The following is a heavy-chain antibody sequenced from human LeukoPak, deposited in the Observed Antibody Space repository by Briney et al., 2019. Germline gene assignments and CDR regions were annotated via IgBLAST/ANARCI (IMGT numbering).Heavy chain of an antibody. CDR3: VKVDNGILTGYYAFDY. Sequence: GGSLRLSCAASGFTFSIYAMSWVRQAPGRGLEWVSAMSGSGGSTYFADSVKGRFTTSRDKSKNTLYLQMNSLRAEDTAVYHCVKVDNGILTGYYAFDYWGQGTLVTVSS. CDR2: MSGSGGST. D-gene: IGHD3-9*01. J-gene: IGHJ4*02. CDR1: GFTFSIYA. V-gene: IGHV3-23*01.